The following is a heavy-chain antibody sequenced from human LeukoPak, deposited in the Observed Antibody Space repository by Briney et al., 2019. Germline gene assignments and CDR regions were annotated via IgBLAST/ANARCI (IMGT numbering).Heavy chain of an antibody. CDR1: GYSISSGYY. J-gene: IGHJ3*02. V-gene: IGHV4-38-2*01. D-gene: IGHD3-16*01. CDR3: AGSHLGGVLSAFDI. Sequence: SETLSLTCAVSGYSISSGYYWGWIRQPPGKGLEWIGSIYHSGSTYYNPSLKGRVTISVDTSKNQFSLKLSSVTAADTAVYYCAGSHLGGVLSAFDIWGQGTMVTVSS. CDR2: IYHSGST.